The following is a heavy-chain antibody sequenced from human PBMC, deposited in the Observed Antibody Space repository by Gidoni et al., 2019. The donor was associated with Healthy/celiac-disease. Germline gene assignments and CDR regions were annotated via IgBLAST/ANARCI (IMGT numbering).Heavy chain of an antibody. CDR2: INHSGST. J-gene: IGHJ4*02. Sequence: QVQLQQWGAGLLKPSETLSLTCAVYGGSFSGYYWSWIRQPPGKGLEWIGEINHSGSTNYNPSLKSRVTISVDTSKNQFSLKLSSVTAADTAVYYCARGRLSVHFDYWGQGTLVTVSS. V-gene: IGHV4-34*01. D-gene: IGHD3-16*01. CDR1: GGSFSGYY. CDR3: ARGRLSVHFDY.